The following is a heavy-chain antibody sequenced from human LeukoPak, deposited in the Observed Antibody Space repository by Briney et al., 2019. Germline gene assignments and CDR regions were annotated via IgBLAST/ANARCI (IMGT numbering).Heavy chain of an antibody. CDR3: ARLHYGSGNE. Sequence: SETLPLTCAVYGGSFSGYYWSWIRQPPGKGLEWIGEINHSGSTNYNPSLKSRVTISVDTSKNQFSLKLSSVTAADTAVYYCARLHYGSGNEWGQGTLVTVSS. CDR1: GGSFSGYY. D-gene: IGHD3-10*01. V-gene: IGHV4-34*01. CDR2: INHSGST. J-gene: IGHJ4*02.